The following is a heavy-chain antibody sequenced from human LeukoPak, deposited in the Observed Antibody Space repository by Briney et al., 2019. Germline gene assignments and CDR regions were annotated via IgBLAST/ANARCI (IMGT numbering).Heavy chain of an antibody. J-gene: IGHJ4*02. CDR1: GFTYSSYS. CDR2: ISSSSSYI. V-gene: IGHV3-21*01. CDR3: ARAHNWKYGSFDF. D-gene: IGHD1-7*01. Sequence: GGSLRLSCAASGFTYSSYSMNWVRQAPGKGLEWVSCISSSSSYIYYADSVKGRFTISRDNAKNSLYLQMNSLRAEDTAVYYCARAHNWKYGSFDFWGQGTLVTVSS.